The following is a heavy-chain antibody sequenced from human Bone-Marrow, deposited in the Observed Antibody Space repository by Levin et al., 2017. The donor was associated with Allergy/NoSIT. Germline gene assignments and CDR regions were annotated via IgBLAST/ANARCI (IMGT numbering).Heavy chain of an antibody. CDR1: GYTFTSYH. D-gene: IGHD6-19*01. Sequence: GESLKISCRASGYTFTSYHIHWVRQATGQGLEWMGWMDANSDKTGYAQKFQGRVSMTWDTSIGTAYMELSSLTSEDTAVYYCGRVRGGGAGWHPFDYWGQGSLVTVSS. J-gene: IGHJ4*02. CDR3: GRVRGGGAGWHPFDY. CDR2: MDANSDKT. V-gene: IGHV1-8*01.